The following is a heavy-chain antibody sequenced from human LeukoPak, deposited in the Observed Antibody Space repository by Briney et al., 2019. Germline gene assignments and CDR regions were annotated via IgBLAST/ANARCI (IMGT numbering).Heavy chain of an antibody. CDR1: GGSFSGYY. Sequence: SETLSLTCAVYGGSFSGYYWSWLRQPPGKGLEWIGEINHSGSTNYNPSLKSRVTISVDTSKNQFSLKLSSVTAADTAVYYCARAGTWIQLWPKHYYYMDVWGKGTTVTVSS. CDR3: ARAGTWIQLWPKHYYYMDV. J-gene: IGHJ6*03. CDR2: INHSGST. D-gene: IGHD5-18*01. V-gene: IGHV4-34*01.